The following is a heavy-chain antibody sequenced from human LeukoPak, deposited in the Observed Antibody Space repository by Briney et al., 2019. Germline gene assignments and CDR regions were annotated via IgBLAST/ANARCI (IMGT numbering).Heavy chain of an antibody. CDR2: ISYDGSNK. CDR3: AKMDDYYGSGSSFDY. V-gene: IGHV3-30*18. CDR1: GFTFSSYG. Sequence: GGSLRLSCAASGFTFSSYGMHWVRQAPGKGLEWVAVISYDGSNKYYADSVKGRFTISRDNSKNTLCLQMNSLRAEDTAVYYCAKMDDYYGSGSSFDYWGQGTLVTVSS. J-gene: IGHJ4*02. D-gene: IGHD3-10*01.